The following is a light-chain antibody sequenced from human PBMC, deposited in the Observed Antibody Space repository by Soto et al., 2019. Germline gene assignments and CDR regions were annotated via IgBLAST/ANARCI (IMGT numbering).Light chain of an antibody. J-gene: IGLJ3*02. Sequence: QAVVTQPASVSGSPGQSITISCTGTSSDVGRYNLISWYQQHPDRAPKLVIYEVSKRLSGLSNRFSGSKSGNTASLTISGLQAEDEADYYCCSYASSSTGVFGGGTKLTVL. CDR3: CSYASSSTGV. V-gene: IGLV2-23*02. CDR2: EVS. CDR1: SSDVGRYNL.